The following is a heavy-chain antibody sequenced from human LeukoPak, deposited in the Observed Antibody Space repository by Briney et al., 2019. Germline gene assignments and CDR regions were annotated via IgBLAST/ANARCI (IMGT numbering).Heavy chain of an antibody. Sequence: GRSLRLSCAASGFTFSSYGMHWVRQAPGKGLEWVAVIWYDGSNKYYADSVKGRFTISRDNSKNTLYLQMNSLRAEDTAVYYCARDRQQLAAEYFQHWGQGTLVTVSS. V-gene: IGHV3-33*01. CDR3: ARDRQQLAAEYFQH. CDR2: IWYDGSNK. CDR1: GFTFSSYG. D-gene: IGHD6-13*01. J-gene: IGHJ1*01.